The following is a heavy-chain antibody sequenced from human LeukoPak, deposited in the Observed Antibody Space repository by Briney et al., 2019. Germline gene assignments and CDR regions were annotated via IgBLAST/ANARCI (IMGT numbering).Heavy chain of an antibody. V-gene: IGHV3-69-1*01. Sequence: PGGSLRLSCAVSGFTLSTSYRGWVRQAPGKGLEWVSYITSSNTIYYADSVKGRFTISRDNAKNSLYLQMNSLRAEDTAVYYCARDDDAVAVPGSWFDPWGQGTLVTVSS. D-gene: IGHD6-19*01. CDR2: ITSSNTI. J-gene: IGHJ5*02. CDR1: GFTLSTSY. CDR3: ARDDDAVAVPGSWFDP.